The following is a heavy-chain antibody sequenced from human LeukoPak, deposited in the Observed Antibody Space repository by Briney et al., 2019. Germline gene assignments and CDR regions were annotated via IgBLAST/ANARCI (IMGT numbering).Heavy chain of an antibody. J-gene: IGHJ4*02. CDR3: ARTYTGVDY. Sequence: GGSLRLSCAASGFTFSSHQMNWVRQAPGKGLEWVSYISSSGSSIYYADSVRGRFTISRDNAKNSVYLQMNSLRAEDTAVYYCARTYTGVDYWGQGTLVTVSS. CDR1: GFTFSSHQ. CDR2: ISSSGSSI. D-gene: IGHD7-27*01. V-gene: IGHV3-48*03.